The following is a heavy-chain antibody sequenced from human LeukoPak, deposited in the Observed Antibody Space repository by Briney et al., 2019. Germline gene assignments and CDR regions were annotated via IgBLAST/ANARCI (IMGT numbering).Heavy chain of an antibody. Sequence: GGSLRLSCAASGFTFSSYAMSWVRQAPGKGLECVSDISGSGGSTHYADPVKGRFTISRDNSKNTLYLQMNSLRAEDTAVEYCAKDSGWDSSPVGYWGQGTLVTVSS. CDR1: GFTFSSYA. D-gene: IGHD6-13*01. CDR3: AKDSGWDSSPVGY. V-gene: IGHV3-23*01. CDR2: ISGSGGST. J-gene: IGHJ4*02.